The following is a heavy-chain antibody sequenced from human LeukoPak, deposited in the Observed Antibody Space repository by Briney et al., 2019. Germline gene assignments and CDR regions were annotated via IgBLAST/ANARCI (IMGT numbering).Heavy chain of an antibody. D-gene: IGHD6-13*01. CDR2: IIPILGIA. CDR3: ARDIAAAGTKDSYNWFDP. Sequence: SVKVSCKASGGTFSSYAISWVRQAPGQGLEWMGRIIPILGIANYAQKFQGRVTITADKSTSTAYMELSSLRSEDTAVYYCARDIAAAGTKDSYNWFDPWDQGTLVTVSS. V-gene: IGHV1-69*04. J-gene: IGHJ5*02. CDR1: GGTFSSYA.